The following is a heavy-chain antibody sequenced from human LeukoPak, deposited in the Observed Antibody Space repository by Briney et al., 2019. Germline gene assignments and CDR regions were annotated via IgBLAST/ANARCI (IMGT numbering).Heavy chain of an antibody. D-gene: IGHD6-13*01. J-gene: IGHJ4*02. CDR1: GISVSTNY. CDR2: ISGSGGST. CDR3: AKDLGGIAAQGVGFDY. Sequence: GGSLRLSCAASGISVSTNYMTWVRQAPGKGLELVSAISGSGGSTYYTDSVKGRFTISRDNSKNTLYLQMNSLRAEDTAVYYCAKDLGGIAAQGVGFDYWGQGTLVTVSS. V-gene: IGHV3-23*01.